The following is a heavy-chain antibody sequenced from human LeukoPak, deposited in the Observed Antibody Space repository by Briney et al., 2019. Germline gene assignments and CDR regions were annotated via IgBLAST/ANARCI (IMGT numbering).Heavy chain of an antibody. J-gene: IGHJ4*02. V-gene: IGHV3-23*01. D-gene: IGHD4-11*01. CDR3: ATGLHTVTTDN. CDR2: ISGSGGST. CDR1: GFTFNSYA. Sequence: GGSLRLSCADSGFTFNSYAMSWVRQAPGKGLEWVSIISGSGGSTYYADSVKGRFTISRDNSKNTLYLQINSLRAEDTAVYYCATGLHTVTTDNGGQEILVTVSS.